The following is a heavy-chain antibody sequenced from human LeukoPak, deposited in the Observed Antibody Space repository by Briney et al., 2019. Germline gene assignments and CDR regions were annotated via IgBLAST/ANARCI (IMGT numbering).Heavy chain of an antibody. CDR1: GYTFTDYY. Sequence: ASVKVSCKASGYTFTDYYIHWVRQAPGQGLEWMGWINPNTGGTNYAQQFQGRVTMTRDTSISTAYMELRSLRSDDTAVYYCARVYDSSGFQFDPWGQGTLVTVSS. CDR2: INPNTGGT. CDR3: ARVYDSSGFQFDP. V-gene: IGHV1-2*02. J-gene: IGHJ5*02. D-gene: IGHD3-22*01.